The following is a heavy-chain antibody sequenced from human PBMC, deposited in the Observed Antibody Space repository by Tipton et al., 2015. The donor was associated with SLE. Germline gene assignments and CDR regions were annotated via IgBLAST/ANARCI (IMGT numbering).Heavy chain of an antibody. CDR2: IYYSGST. CDR1: GGSISSGGYY. D-gene: IGHD3-9*01. CDR3: ARAFYDILTDYYDAFDI. V-gene: IGHV4-31*03. J-gene: IGHJ3*02. Sequence: TLSLTCTVSGGSISSGGYYWSWIRQHPGKGPERIGYIYYSGSTYYNPSLKSRVTISADTSKNQFSMKLSSVTAADTAVYYCARAFYDILTDYYDAFDIWGQGTLVTVSS.